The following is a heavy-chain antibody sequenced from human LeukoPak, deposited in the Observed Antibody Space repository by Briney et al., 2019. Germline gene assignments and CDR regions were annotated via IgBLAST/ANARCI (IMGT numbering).Heavy chain of an antibody. Sequence: GGSLRLSCAASGFTFSSYWMQWVRQAPGKGLVWVSRINSDGSSTSYADSVKGRFTISRDNAKNTLYLQMNSLRAEDTAVYYCARDQRFGEFLPFDPWGQGTLVTVSS. CDR2: INSDGSST. J-gene: IGHJ5*02. D-gene: IGHD3-10*01. CDR1: GFTFSSYW. CDR3: ARDQRFGEFLPFDP. V-gene: IGHV3-74*01.